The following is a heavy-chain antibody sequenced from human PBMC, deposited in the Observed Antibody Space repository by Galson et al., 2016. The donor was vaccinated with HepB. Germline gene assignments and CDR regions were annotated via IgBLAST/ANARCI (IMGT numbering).Heavy chain of an antibody. Sequence: SLRLSCAASGFTVSSNYMSWVRQAPGKGLEWVSVIYSGGSTYYADSVKGRFNISRENSKNTLYLQMNSLRAEDTAVYYCARERRRGDWGQGTLVTVSS. J-gene: IGHJ4*02. V-gene: IGHV3-53*01. CDR2: IYSGGST. CDR3: ARERRRGD. D-gene: IGHD3-16*01. CDR1: GFTVSSNY.